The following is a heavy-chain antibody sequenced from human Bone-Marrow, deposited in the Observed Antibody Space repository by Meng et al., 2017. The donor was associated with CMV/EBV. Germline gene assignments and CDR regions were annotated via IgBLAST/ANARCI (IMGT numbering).Heavy chain of an antibody. D-gene: IGHD5-18*01. Sequence: SETLSLTCTVSGGSISSYYWSWIRQPPGKGLEWIGYIYYSGSTNYNPSLKGRVTISVDTSKNQFSLKLSSVTAADTAVYYCARERRYSHDYWGQGTLVTVSS. CDR3: ARERRYSHDY. CDR2: IYYSGST. CDR1: GGSISSYY. J-gene: IGHJ4*02. V-gene: IGHV4-59*12.